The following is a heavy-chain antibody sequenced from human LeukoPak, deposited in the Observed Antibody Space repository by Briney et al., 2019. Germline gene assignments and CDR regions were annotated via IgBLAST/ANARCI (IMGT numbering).Heavy chain of an antibody. D-gene: IGHD3-10*01. CDR1: GGSISSYY. V-gene: IGHV4-59*01. Sequence: SETLSLTCTVSGGSISSYYWSWIRQPPGKGLEWIGYISGSTNYNPSLKSRVTMSVDTSKNHFSLRLSSVTAADTAIFYCARVGFGELSPPYFDYWGQGTLVTVSS. CDR2: ISGST. CDR3: ARVGFGELSPPYFDY. J-gene: IGHJ4*02.